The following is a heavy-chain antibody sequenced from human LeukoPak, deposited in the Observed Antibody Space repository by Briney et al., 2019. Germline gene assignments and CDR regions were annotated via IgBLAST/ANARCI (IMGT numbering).Heavy chain of an antibody. CDR1: GFTFSSYA. CDR2: ISSNGGST. Sequence: QPGGSLRLSCSASGFTFSSYAMHWVRQAPGKGLEYVSAISSNGGSTYYADSVKGRFTISRDNSKNTLYLQMSSLRAEDTAVYYCVRSAWPAAAEGGFDYWGQGTLVTVSS. CDR3: VRSAWPAAAEGGFDY. J-gene: IGHJ4*02. D-gene: IGHD6-13*01. V-gene: IGHV3-64D*06.